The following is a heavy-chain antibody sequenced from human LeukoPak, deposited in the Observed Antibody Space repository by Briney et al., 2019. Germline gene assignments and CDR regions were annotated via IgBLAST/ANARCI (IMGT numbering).Heavy chain of an antibody. J-gene: IGHJ4*02. V-gene: IGHV4-39*07. D-gene: IGHD4-17*01. CDR2: IYYSGST. Sequence: SETLSLTCTVSGGSISSTNYYWGWIRQPPGKGLEWIGSIYYSGSTYYNPSLKSRVTISVDTSKNHFSLKLSSVTAADTAVYYCARDPYGDYHFDYWGQGTLVTVSS. CDR1: GGSISSTNYY. CDR3: ARDPYGDYHFDY.